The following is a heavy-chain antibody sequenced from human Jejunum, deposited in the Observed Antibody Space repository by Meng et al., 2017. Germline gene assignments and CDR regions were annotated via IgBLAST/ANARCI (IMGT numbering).Heavy chain of an antibody. V-gene: IGHV7-4-1*02. Sequence: QWQLLQSGSELKGPGASVKVSCKASGYTFTSYAINWLRQAPGQGPEWMGWINTNNGNPTYAQGFTGRFVFSLDTSVSTAYVQISSLKVEDTAMYYCARDNYDTASRFDYWGQGTLVTVSS. CDR2: INTNNGNP. CDR3: ARDNYDTASRFDY. CDR1: GYTFTSYA. J-gene: IGHJ4*02. D-gene: IGHD3-22*01.